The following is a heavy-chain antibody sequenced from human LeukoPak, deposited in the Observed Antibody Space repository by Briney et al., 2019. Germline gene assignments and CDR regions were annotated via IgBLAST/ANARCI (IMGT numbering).Heavy chain of an antibody. D-gene: IGHD2-2*01. CDR2: IIPIFGTA. Sequence: ASVKVSCKASGGTFSSYAISWVRQAPGQGLEWMGGIIPIFGTANYAQKFQGRVTITTDESTSTAYMELSSLRSEDTAVYYCARALGYCSSTSCPPRYFDYWGQGTLVTVSS. CDR1: GGTFSSYA. J-gene: IGHJ4*02. V-gene: IGHV1-69*05. CDR3: ARALGYCSSTSCPPRYFDY.